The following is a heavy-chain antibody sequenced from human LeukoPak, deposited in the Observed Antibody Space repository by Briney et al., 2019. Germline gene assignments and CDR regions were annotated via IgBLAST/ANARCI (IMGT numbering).Heavy chain of an antibody. D-gene: IGHD6-25*01. CDR1: GDSISRSTYY. V-gene: IGHV4-39*02. CDR2: VYYGRSP. J-gene: IGHJ4*02. CDR3: ARSSGTGTFSY. Sequence: SETLSLTCTVSGDSISRSTYYWAWIRQPPGKGLEWIGSVYYGRSPYFNPSLESRATISVDTFKNHFSLKMSSVTAADTAVYYCARSSGTGTFSYWGQGTLVTVSS.